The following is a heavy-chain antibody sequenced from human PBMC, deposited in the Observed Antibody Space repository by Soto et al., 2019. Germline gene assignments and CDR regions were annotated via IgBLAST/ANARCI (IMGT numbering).Heavy chain of an antibody. CDR1: GFNFSRYA. J-gene: IGHJ4*02. CDR3: AKDPGVKLWEILFDY. Sequence: EVQLLESGGGLVQPGGSLRLSCAASGFNFSRYAMSWVRQAPGKGLEWVSAISGSGGSTYYADSVKGRFTISRDHSKNTLYLQMNSLSAEDTAVYYCAKDPGVKLWEILFDYWGQGPLVTVSS. D-gene: IGHD1-26*01. V-gene: IGHV3-23*01. CDR2: ISGSGGST.